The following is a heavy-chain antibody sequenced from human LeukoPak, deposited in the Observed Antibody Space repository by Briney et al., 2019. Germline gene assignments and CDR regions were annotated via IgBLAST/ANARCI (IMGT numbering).Heavy chain of an antibody. CDR2: IIPIFGTA. D-gene: IGHD2-15*01. CDR3: ARGVYCSGGSCYSGYFDL. V-gene: IGHV1-69*13. Sequence: ASVKVSCKASGGTFSSYAISWVRQAPGQGLEWMGGIIPIFGTANYAQKFRGRVTITADESTSTAYMELRSLRSDDTAVYYCARGVYCSGGSCYSGYFDLWGRGTLVTVSS. J-gene: IGHJ2*01. CDR1: GGTFSSYA.